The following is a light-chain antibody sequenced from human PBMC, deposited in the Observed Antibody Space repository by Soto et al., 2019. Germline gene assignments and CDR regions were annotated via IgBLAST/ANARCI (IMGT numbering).Light chain of an antibody. CDR3: QQRSNWPIT. V-gene: IGKV3-11*01. Sequence: EIVMTQSPATLSVSPGERATLSFRASQSVSSKLAWYQQKPGQAPRLLIYDTSNRATGIPARFSGSGSGTDFTLTINNLEPEDFALYYCQQRSNWPITFGQVTRLEIK. J-gene: IGKJ5*01. CDR1: QSVSSK. CDR2: DTS.